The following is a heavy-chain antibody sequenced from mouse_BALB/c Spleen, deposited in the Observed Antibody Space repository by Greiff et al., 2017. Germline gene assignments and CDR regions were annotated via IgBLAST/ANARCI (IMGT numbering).Heavy chain of an antibody. Sequence: EVQVVESGGDLVKPGGSLKLSCAASGFTFSSYGMSWVRQTPDKRLEWVATISSGGSYTYYPDSVKGRFTISRDNAKNTLYLQMSSLKSEDTAMYYCARGDSDWAMDYWGQGTSVTVSS. CDR2: ISSGGSYT. CDR3: ARGDSDWAMDY. V-gene: IGHV5-6*01. CDR1: GFTFSSYG. J-gene: IGHJ4*01. D-gene: IGHD3-3*01.